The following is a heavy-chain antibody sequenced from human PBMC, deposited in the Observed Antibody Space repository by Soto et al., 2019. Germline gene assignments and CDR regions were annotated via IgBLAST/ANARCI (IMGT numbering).Heavy chain of an antibody. CDR3: ASRSRAMVKTIDY. CDR2: INHSGST. J-gene: IGHJ4*02. D-gene: IGHD5-18*01. CDR1: GGSFSGYY. V-gene: IGHV4-34*01. Sequence: SETLSLTCAVYGGSFSGYYLTWIRQPPGKGLEWIGEINHSGSTNYNPSLKSRVTISVDTSKNQFSMKLSSVTAADTAVYYCASRSRAMVKTIDYWGQGTLVTVPQ.